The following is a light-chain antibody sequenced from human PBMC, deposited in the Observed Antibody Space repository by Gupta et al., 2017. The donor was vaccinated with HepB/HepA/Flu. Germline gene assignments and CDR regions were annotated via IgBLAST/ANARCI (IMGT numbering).Light chain of an antibody. CDR1: NIGSKS. V-gene: IGLV3-21*03. Sequence: SYVLTQTPSVSVAPGKTARITCGGNNIGSKSVHWHQQKPGQAPVLVVYDDSDRPSGIPGRFSGSNSGNTATLTINRVEAGDEADYYCQVWDSSSDHFVIFGGGTKLTVL. CDR2: DDS. J-gene: IGLJ2*01. CDR3: QVWDSSSDHFVI.